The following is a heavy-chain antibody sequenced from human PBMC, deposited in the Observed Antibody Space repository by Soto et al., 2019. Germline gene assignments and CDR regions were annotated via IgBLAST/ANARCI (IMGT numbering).Heavy chain of an antibody. J-gene: IGHJ4*02. CDR2: ISYDGSNK. CDR3: ARARSTVAGTLGDY. CDR1: GFTFSSYA. D-gene: IGHD6-19*01. Sequence: QVQLVESGGGVVQPGRSLRLSCAASGFTFSSYAMHWVRQAPGKGLEWVAVISYDGSNKYYADSVKGRFTISRDNSKNTLYLQMNSLRAEDTAVYYCARARSTVAGTLGDYWGQGTLVTVSS. V-gene: IGHV3-30-3*01.